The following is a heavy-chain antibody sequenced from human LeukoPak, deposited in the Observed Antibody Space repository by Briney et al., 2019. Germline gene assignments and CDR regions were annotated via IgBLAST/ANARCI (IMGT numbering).Heavy chain of an antibody. J-gene: IGHJ6*02. CDR1: GYTFTGYY. CDR2: INPNSAGT. V-gene: IGHV1-2*02. Sequence: EASVKVSCKASGYTFTGYYMHWVRQAPRQGLEWMGWINPNSAGTNYAQKFQGRVTMTRDTSISTAYMELSRLRSDDTAVYYCARELKRYSYGPPEGYGMDVWGQGTTVTVSS. CDR3: ARELKRYSYGPPEGYGMDV. D-gene: IGHD5-18*01.